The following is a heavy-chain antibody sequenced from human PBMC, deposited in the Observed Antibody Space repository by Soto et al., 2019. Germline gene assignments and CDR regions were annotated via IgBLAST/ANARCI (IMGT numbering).Heavy chain of an antibody. D-gene: IGHD6-19*01. Sequence: RGSLKLSCAASGLAFSNYAMHWVGQAPGKGLEWVAVISYDGSNKYYADSVKGRFTISRDNSKNTLYLQMNSLRAEDTAVYYCALPGYSSGWYSPFDYSGQGTLVTVSS. J-gene: IGHJ4*02. CDR2: ISYDGSNK. CDR3: ALPGYSSGWYSPFDY. V-gene: IGHV3-30-3*01. CDR1: GLAFSNYA.